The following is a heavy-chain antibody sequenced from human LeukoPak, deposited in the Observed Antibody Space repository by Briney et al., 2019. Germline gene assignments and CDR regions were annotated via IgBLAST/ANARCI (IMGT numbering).Heavy chain of an antibody. V-gene: IGHV1-2*02. CDR2: INPNSGGS. J-gene: IGHJ4*02. D-gene: IGHD6-13*01. CDR1: GYTFTSYG. CDR3: ARGSRSSTWYVPFDY. Sequence: GASVKVSCKASGYTFTSYGISWVRQAPGQGLEWMGWINPNSGGSNYAQKFQGRVTMTRDTSISTAYMEVSRLRSDDTAVYYCARGSRSSTWYVPFDYWGQGTPVTVSS.